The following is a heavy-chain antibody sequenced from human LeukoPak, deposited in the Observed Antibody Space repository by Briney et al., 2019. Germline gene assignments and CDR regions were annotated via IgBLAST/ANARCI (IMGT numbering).Heavy chain of an antibody. CDR3: ARTQQLGYCSSTSCPYYYYYGTDV. CDR2: IIPIFGTA. J-gene: IGHJ6*02. CDR1: GGTFSSYA. D-gene: IGHD2-2*01. V-gene: IGHV1-69*13. Sequence: SVKVSCKASGGTFSSYAISWVRQAPGQGLEWMGGIIPIFGTANYAQKFQGRVTITADESTSTAYMELSSLRSEDTAVYYCARTQQLGYCSSTSCPYYYYYGTDVWGQGTTVTVSS.